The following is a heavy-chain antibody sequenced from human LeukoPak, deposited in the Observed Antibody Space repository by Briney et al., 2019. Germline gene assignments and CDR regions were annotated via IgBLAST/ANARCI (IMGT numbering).Heavy chain of an antibody. V-gene: IGHV1-18*01. J-gene: IGHJ6*03. Sequence: ASVKVSCKASGYTFTSYGISWVRQAPGQGLEWMGWISAYNGNTNYAQKLQGRVTMTTDTSTSTAYMELRSLRSDDTAVYYCARVPPRSSSRRGFSMDVWGKGTTATISS. CDR3: ARVPPRSSSRRGFSMDV. CDR2: ISAYNGNT. CDR1: GYTFTSYG. D-gene: IGHD6-13*01.